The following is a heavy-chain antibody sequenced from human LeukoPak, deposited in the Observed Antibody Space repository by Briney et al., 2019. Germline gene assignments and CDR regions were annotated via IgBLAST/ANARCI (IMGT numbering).Heavy chain of an antibody. D-gene: IGHD7-27*01. V-gene: IGHV4-34*01. CDR1: GGSFSGYY. CDR2: INHSGST. Sequence: ASETLSLTCAVYGGSFSGYYWSWIRQPPGKGLEWIGEINHSGSTNYNPSFKSRVTISVDTSKNQFSLKLSSVTAADTAVYYCARGTGDQEKTFDYWGQGTLVTVSS. J-gene: IGHJ4*02. CDR3: ARGTGDQEKTFDY.